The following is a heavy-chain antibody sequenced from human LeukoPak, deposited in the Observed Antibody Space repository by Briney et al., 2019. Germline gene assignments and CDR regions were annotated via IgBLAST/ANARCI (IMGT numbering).Heavy chain of an antibody. CDR1: GFSVSTNY. CDR2: LSPSGGTT. Sequence: PGGSLRHSCAASGFSVSTNYMSWVRQAPGKGLEWVSSLSPSGGTTHYADSVKGRFTISRDNSKNTLYLEMNSLRAEDTAVYYCAKVEKGQWLVSGYFDYWGQGTLVTVSS. CDR3: AKVEKGQWLVSGYFDY. J-gene: IGHJ4*02. D-gene: IGHD6-19*01. V-gene: IGHV3-23*01.